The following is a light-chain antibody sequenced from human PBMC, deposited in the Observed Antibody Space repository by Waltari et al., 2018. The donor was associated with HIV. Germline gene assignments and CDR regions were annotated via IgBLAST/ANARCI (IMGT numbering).Light chain of an antibody. CDR1: RGHSNYD. CDR3: QTWDTGIRV. J-gene: IGLJ3*02. Sequence: QLVLTQSPSASASLGASVKFTCTLSRGHSNYDIAWHQQQPEKGPRYLMKLNSDGSHSKGDGIPDRFAGSSSGAERYLTISSLPSEDEADYYCQTWDTGIRVFGGGTKLTVL. V-gene: IGLV4-69*01. CDR2: LNSDGSH.